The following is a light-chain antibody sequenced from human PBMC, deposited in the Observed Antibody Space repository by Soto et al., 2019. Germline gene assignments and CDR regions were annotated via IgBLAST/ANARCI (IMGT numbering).Light chain of an antibody. Sequence: QSALTKPASVSGSPGQSITISCTGTSSDVGSYNLVSWYQQHPGKAPKLMIYEGSKRPSGVSNRFSGSKSGNTASPTISGLQAEDEADYYCCSYAYSSTFWVFGGGTKLTVL. J-gene: IGLJ3*02. CDR1: SSDVGSYNL. CDR2: EGS. CDR3: CSYAYSSTFWV. V-gene: IGLV2-23*03.